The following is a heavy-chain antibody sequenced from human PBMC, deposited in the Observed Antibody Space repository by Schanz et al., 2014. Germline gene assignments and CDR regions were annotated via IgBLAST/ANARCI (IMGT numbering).Heavy chain of an antibody. CDR1: GFTFSSYV. Sequence: EVQLVESGGYLVQPGGSLRFSCSASGFTFSSYVLTWVRQPSGKGLEYVSAITRSGGGTYYSDSVKGRFTISRDNSKNTLYLQMSSLRHEDSAVYYCVKDAYCAGDCFPAEYFQHWGQGTLVTVSS. V-gene: IGHV3-64D*06. CDR3: VKDAYCAGDCFPAEYFQH. D-gene: IGHD2-21*02. CDR2: ITRSGGGT. J-gene: IGHJ1*01.